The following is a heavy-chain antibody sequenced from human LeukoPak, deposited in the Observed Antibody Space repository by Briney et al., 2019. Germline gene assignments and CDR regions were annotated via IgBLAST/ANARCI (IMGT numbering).Heavy chain of an antibody. V-gene: IGHV4-59*01. CDR2: IYYSGST. J-gene: IGHJ5*02. CDR3: ARTFTRYFDCLSGAFDP. CDR1: GGSISSYY. Sequence: SETLSLTCTVSGGSISSYYWSWIRQPPGKGLEWIGYIYYSGSTNYNPSLKSRVTISVDTSKNQFSLKLSSVTAADTAVYYCARTFTRYFDCLSGAFDPWGQGTLVTVSS. D-gene: IGHD3-9*01.